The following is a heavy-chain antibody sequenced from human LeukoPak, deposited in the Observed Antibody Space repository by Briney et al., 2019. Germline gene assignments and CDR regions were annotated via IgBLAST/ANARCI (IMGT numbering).Heavy chain of an antibody. V-gene: IGHV3-21*04. CDR2: ISSSSSYI. CDR1: GFTFSSYS. CDR3: AKDLDYGDLG. Sequence: GGSLRLSCAASGFTFSSYSMNWVRQAPGKGLEWVSSISSSSSYIYYADSVKGRFTISRDNSKNTLYLQMNSLRAEDTAVYYCAKDLDYGDLGWGQGTLVTVSS. J-gene: IGHJ4*02. D-gene: IGHD4-17*01.